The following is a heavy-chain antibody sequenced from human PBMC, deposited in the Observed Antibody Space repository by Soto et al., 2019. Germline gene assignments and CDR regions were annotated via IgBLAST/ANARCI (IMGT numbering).Heavy chain of an antibody. Sequence: QITLKESGPTLVKPTQTLTLTCSFSGFSLSTDEVAVGWIRQPPGKALEWLALIYWNGDKRYSPSLKSRLTVTRDTSGTQVGLTMTNMDPEDTATYFCAHRRQSTTWPGFDYWGPGTLVTVSS. CDR3: AHRRQSTTWPGFDY. CDR2: IYWNGDK. CDR1: GFSLSTDEVA. J-gene: IGHJ4*02. V-gene: IGHV2-5*01. D-gene: IGHD1-1*01.